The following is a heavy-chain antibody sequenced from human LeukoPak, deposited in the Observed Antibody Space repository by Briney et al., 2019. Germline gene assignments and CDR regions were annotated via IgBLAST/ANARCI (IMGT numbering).Heavy chain of an antibody. CDR1: GDSISSRHW. Sequence: PSETLSLTCTVSGDSISSRHWWSWVRQSPGRGLEWIGEVYHVESTNYNPSLKSRVTISLDKSKNRFSLRLTSVTAADTAVYYCARVVDYYYYFDSWGQGTLVTVFS. V-gene: IGHV4-4*02. D-gene: IGHD1-26*01. CDR2: VYHVEST. J-gene: IGHJ4*02. CDR3: ARVVDYYYYFDS.